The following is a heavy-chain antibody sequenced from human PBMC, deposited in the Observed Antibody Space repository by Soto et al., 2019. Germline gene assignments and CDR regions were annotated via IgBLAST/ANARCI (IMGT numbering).Heavy chain of an antibody. D-gene: IGHD3-10*01. CDR2: INHSGST. CDR1: GGSFSGYY. V-gene: IGHV4-34*01. CDR3: ARNVLWFGEPHPQYFDY. Sequence: TLSLTCAVYGGSFSGYYWSWIRQPPGKGLEWIGEINHSGSTNYNPSLKSRVTISVDTSKNQFSLKLSSVTAADTAVYYCARNVLWFGEPHPQYFDYWGQGTLVTVSS. J-gene: IGHJ4*02.